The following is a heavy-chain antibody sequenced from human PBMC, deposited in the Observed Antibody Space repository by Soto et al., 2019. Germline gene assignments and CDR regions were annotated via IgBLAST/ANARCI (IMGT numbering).Heavy chain of an antibody. V-gene: IGHV1-18*01. CDR3: ARDCRGGDCYYYNWFDP. J-gene: IGHJ5*02. CDR2: ISAYNGNT. Sequence: ASVKVSCKASGYTFTSYGISWVRQAPGQGLEWMGWISAYNGNTNYAQKLQGRVTMTTDTSTSTAYMELRSLRSDDTAVYYCARDCRGGDCYYYNWFDPWGQRTLVTVSS. CDR1: GYTFTSYG. D-gene: IGHD2-21*02.